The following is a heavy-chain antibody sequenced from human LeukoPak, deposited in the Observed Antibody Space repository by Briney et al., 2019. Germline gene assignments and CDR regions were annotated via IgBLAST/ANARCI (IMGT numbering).Heavy chain of an antibody. D-gene: IGHD5-12*01. CDR3: AKTTGVATITLLFDP. J-gene: IGHJ5*02. V-gene: IGHV3-30*18. CDR2: ISYDGSNK. CDR1: GLTFSSYG. Sequence: PGRSLRLSCAASGLTFSSYGMHWVRQAPGKGLEWVAVISYDGSNKYYADSVKGRFTISRDNSKNTLYLQMNSLRAEDTAVYYCAKTTGVATITLLFDPWGQGTLVTVSS.